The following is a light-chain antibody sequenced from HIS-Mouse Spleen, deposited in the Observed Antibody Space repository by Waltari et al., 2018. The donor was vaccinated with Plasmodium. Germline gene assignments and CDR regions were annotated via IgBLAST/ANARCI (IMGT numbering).Light chain of an antibody. CDR1: QSVLYSSNNKNY. V-gene: IGKV4-1*01. CDR2: WAS. CDR3: QQYYSTPWT. Sequence: DIVMTQSPDSLAVSLDERATINCKSSQSVLYSSNNKNYLAWYQQKPGQPPKLLIYWASTRESGVPDRFSGSGSGTDFTLTISSLQAEDVAVYYCQQYYSTPWTFGQGT. J-gene: IGKJ1*01.